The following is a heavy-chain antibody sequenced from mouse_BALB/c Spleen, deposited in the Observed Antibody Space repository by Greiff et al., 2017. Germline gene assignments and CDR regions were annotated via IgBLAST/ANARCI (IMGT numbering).Heavy chain of an antibody. CDR1: GYTFSSYW. Sequence: VKLMESGAELMKPGASVKISCKATGYTFSSYWIEWVKQRPGHGLEWIGEILPGSGSTNYNEKFKGKATFTADTSSNTAYMQLSSLTSEDSAVYYCARGPNYYGSSYYWYFDVWGAGTTVTVSS. CDR3: ARGPNYYGSSYYWYFDV. D-gene: IGHD1-1*01. CDR2: ILPGSGST. J-gene: IGHJ1*01. V-gene: IGHV1-9*01.